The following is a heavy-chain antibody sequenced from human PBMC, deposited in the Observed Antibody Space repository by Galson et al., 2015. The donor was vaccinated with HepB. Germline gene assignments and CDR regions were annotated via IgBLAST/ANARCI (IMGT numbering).Heavy chain of an antibody. V-gene: IGHV1-69*06. D-gene: IGHD3-22*01. CDR3: ARCPTYYYDTTESWFDY. CDR1: GGTVSGYS. CDR2: IIPIYGTT. J-gene: IGHJ4*02. Sequence: SVKVSCKASGGTVSGYSINWVRQAPGQGLEWMGRIIPIYGTTNYAEKFLDRVVFTADKSTNTVYMELSSLRSEDTAVYYCARCPTYYYDTTESWFDYWGRGTLVTVSS.